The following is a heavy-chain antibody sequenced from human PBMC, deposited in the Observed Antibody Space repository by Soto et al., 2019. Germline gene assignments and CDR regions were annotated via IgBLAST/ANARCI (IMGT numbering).Heavy chain of an antibody. J-gene: IGHJ5*02. D-gene: IGHD3-10*01. CDR2: INPNSGGT. CDR1: GYTFTGYY. CDR3: ARDRGWVRGVIITNWFDP. Sequence: ASAKVSCKASGYTFTGYYMHWVRQAPGQGLEWMGWINPNSGGTNYAQKFQGRVTMTRDTSISTAYMELSRLRSDDTAVYYCARDRGWVRGVIITNWFDPWGQGTLVTVSS. V-gene: IGHV1-2*02.